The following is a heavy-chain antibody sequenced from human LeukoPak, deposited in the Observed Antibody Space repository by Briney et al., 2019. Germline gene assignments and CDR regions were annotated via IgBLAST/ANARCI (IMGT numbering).Heavy chain of an antibody. V-gene: IGHV3-48*03. J-gene: IGHJ5*02. D-gene: IGHD6-19*01. CDR2: ISGSGSSI. Sequence: GGSLRLSCEASGFTFSSYEMNWVRQAPGKGLEWVSYISGSGSSIHYADSAKGRFTISRDNAKNSLYPQMHSLRAEDTAVYYCARDRSGFYKWFDPWGQGTLVTASS. CDR1: GFTFSSYE. CDR3: ARDRSGFYKWFDP.